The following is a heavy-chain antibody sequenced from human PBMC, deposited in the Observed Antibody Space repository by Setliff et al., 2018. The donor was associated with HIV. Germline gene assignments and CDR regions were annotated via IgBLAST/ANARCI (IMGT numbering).Heavy chain of an antibody. CDR1: GGSFSAYY. CDR2: INHSGSN. Sequence: SETLSLTCAVYGGSFSAYYWSWIRQPPGKGLEWIGEINHSGSNNYNPSLKTRVTIMVDTSKNQFSLKLGSVTAADTAVYYCAREWSYGAFDTFDVWGQGTMVTVSS. D-gene: IGHD5-18*01. CDR3: AREWSYGAFDTFDV. V-gene: IGHV4-34*01. J-gene: IGHJ3*01.